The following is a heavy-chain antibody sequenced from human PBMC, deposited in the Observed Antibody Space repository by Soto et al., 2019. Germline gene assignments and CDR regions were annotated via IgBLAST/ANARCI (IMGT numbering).Heavy chain of an antibody. CDR3: AKLTYYDILTGYSDAFDI. Sequence: QVQLVQSGAEVKKPGASVKVSCKASGYTFTSYYMHWVRQAPGQGLEWMGIINPSGGSTSYAQKFQCRVTMTRDTSTSTVYMELSSLRSEDTAVYYCAKLTYYDILTGYSDAFDIWGQGTMVTVSS. CDR1: GYTFTSYY. CDR2: INPSGGST. J-gene: IGHJ3*02. D-gene: IGHD3-9*01. V-gene: IGHV1-46*03.